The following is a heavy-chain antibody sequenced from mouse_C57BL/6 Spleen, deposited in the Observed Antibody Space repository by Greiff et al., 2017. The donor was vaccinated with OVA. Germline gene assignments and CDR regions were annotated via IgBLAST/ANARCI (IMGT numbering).Heavy chain of an antibody. D-gene: IGHD2-5*01. CDR2: FYPGSGSI. Sequence: QVQLQQSGAELVKPGASVKLSCKASGYTFTEYTIHWVKQRSGQGLEWIGWFYPGSGSIKYNEKFKDKATLTADKSSSTVYMELSRLTSEDSAVYFCARHEEEGYSNCGGWFAYWGQGTLVTVSA. V-gene: IGHV1-62-2*01. CDR1: GYTFTEYT. CDR3: ARHEEEGYSNCGGWFAY. J-gene: IGHJ3*01.